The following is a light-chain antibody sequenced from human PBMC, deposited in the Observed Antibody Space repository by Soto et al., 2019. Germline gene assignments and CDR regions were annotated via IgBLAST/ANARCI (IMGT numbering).Light chain of an antibody. CDR3: MQSSQLPPT. V-gene: IGKV2D-29*02. CDR1: QSHLHITGETF. Sequence: DVVMTQTPLSLSVAPGQPASISCKSSQSHLHITGETFLFWYLQKPGQSPQLLIYEVSTRVSGVPDRFSGSGSGTDFTLEISRVETDDVGIYYCMQSSQLPPTFGQGTRLGIE. CDR2: EVS. J-gene: IGKJ5*01.